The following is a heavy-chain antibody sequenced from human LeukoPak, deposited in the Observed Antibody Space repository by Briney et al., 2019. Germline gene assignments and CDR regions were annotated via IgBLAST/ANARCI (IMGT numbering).Heavy chain of an antibody. D-gene: IGHD2-21*02. CDR1: GFTFSSYG. CDR2: IRYDGSNK. CDR3: AKDGVSIVVVTATMGYYYYYMDV. Sequence: PGGSLRLSCAASGFTFSSYGMHWVRQAPGKGLEWVAFIRYDGSNKYYADSVKGRFTISRDNSKNTPYLQMNSLRAEDTAVYYCAKDGVSIVVVTATMGYYYYYMDVWGKGTTVTISS. V-gene: IGHV3-30*02. J-gene: IGHJ6*03.